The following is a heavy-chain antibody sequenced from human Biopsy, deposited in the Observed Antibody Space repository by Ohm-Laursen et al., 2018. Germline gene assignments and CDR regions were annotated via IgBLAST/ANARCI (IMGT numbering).Heavy chain of an antibody. J-gene: IGHJ3*02. CDR3: ARPTNARAGGAPFDI. Sequence: SLRLSCAASGFSFSSYGMHWVRQAPGKGPEWVAVLWYDGTNKYYADSVKGRFTISRDNSKNTLYLQMNSLRAEDTAMYYCARPTNARAGGAPFDIWGQGTMVTASS. CDR1: GFSFSSYG. V-gene: IGHV3-33*01. CDR2: LWYDGTNK. D-gene: IGHD1-1*01.